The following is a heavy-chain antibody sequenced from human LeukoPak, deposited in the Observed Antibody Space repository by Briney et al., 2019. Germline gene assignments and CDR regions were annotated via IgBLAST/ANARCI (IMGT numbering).Heavy chain of an antibody. D-gene: IGHD2-15*01. J-gene: IGHJ1*01. CDR1: GFTFSTSW. CDR2: INPDGRAT. Sequence: GGSLRLSCAASGFTFSTSWMSWVRQAPGKGLEWLANINPDGRATFYVDSVKGRFIISRDNAKNSLFLQMSNLRDDDTALYYCASSHDSAGNDWGQGTVVTVYS. V-gene: IGHV3-7*01. CDR3: ASSHDSAGND.